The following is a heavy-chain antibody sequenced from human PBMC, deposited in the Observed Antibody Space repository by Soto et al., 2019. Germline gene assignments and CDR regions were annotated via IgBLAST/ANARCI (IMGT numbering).Heavy chain of an antibody. D-gene: IGHD6-19*01. V-gene: IGHV3-64D*06. CDR1: GFTFSSYA. Sequence: GGSLRLPCSACGFTFSSYAMQCVCQGPGKGLEDISAISSNGVITYYADSVKGRFTISRDNSKNTLYLQMSSLRAEDTAVYYCVKDLGRGRSVASFFDYWGRRTLVTVSP. J-gene: IGHJ4*02. CDR3: VKDLGRGRSVASFFDY. CDR2: ISSNGVIT.